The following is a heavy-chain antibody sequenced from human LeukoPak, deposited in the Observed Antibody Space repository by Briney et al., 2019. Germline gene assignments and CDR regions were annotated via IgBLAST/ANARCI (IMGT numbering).Heavy chain of an antibody. Sequence: SGPTLVNPTETLTLTCTVSGFSLSNARMGVSWIRQPPGKALEWLAHIFSSDEKSYSTSLKSRLTISKDTSKSQVVLTMTNMDPVDTATYYCARITGYGGDSGYYFDYWGQGTLVTVSP. J-gene: IGHJ4*02. V-gene: IGHV2-26*01. CDR3: ARITGYGGDSGYYFDY. D-gene: IGHD4-23*01. CDR1: GFSLSNARMG. CDR2: IFSSDEK.